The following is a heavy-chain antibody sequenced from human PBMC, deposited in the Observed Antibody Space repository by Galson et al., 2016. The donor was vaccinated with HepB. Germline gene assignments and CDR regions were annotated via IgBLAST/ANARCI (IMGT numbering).Heavy chain of an antibody. J-gene: IGHJ6*02. CDR3: TRVNHLGRGMNV. V-gene: IGHV6-1*01. Sequence: CAISGDSVPSNSAGWNWIRQSPSRGLEWLGRTYYRSQWSHNYAPSVRGRLFLYADTSKNQFSMQLNSVTLEDTAVYYCTRVNHLGRGMNVWGQGTTVTVSS. D-gene: IGHD1-14*01. CDR2: TYYRSQWSH. CDR1: GDSVPSNSAG.